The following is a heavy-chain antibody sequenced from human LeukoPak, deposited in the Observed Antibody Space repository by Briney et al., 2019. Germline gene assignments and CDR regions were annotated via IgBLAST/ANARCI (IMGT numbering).Heavy chain of an antibody. Sequence: GESLKISCKGSGYSFTSHWFGWVRQMPGKGLEWMGIIYLGDSETTYGPSFQGQVTISADKSISTAYLQWSSLKASDTAMYYCARHPSYTSGWPLDYWGQGTLVTVSS. J-gene: IGHJ4*02. D-gene: IGHD6-19*01. V-gene: IGHV5-51*01. CDR1: GYSFTSHW. CDR3: ARHPSYTSGWPLDY. CDR2: IYLGDSET.